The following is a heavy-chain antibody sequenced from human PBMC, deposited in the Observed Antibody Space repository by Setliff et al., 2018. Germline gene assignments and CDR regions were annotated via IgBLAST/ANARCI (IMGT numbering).Heavy chain of an antibody. V-gene: IGHV3-23*01. J-gene: IGHJ5*01. CDR3: AKDSSGWIPWFDS. CDR2: ISGGGSRT. CDR1: GFTFSSYA. Sequence: GGSLRLSCAASGFTFSSYAMNWVRQAPGKGLEWVSFISGGGSRTYYADSVKGRFTISRDNSKNTLYLQMNSLSAEDTAVYYCAKDSSGWIPWFDSWGQGTLVTVSS. D-gene: IGHD5-18*01.